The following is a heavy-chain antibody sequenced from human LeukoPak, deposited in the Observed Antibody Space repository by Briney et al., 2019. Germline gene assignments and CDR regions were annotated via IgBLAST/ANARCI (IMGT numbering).Heavy chain of an antibody. Sequence: SETLSLTCTVSGGSISSGGYSWSWIRQPPGKGLEWIGYIYYSGSTYYNPSLKSRVTISVDTSKNQFSLKLSSVTAADTAVYYCARVAGAKGDAFDIWGQGTMVTVSS. CDR1: GGSISSGGYS. J-gene: IGHJ3*02. V-gene: IGHV4-30-4*07. CDR2: IYYSGST. CDR3: ARVAGAKGDAFDI. D-gene: IGHD1-26*01.